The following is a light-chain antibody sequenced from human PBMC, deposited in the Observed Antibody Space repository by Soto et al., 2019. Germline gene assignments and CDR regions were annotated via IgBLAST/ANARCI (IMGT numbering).Light chain of an antibody. Sequence: DIQMTQSPSPLSASVGDRVTITCRASQSISSYLNWYQQKPGKAPKLLIYAASSLQGGVPSRFSGSGSGTDFTLTISSLQPEDFATYYCQQSYSTITFGQGTRLEIK. J-gene: IGKJ5*01. CDR2: AAS. CDR3: QQSYSTIT. V-gene: IGKV1-39*01. CDR1: QSISSY.